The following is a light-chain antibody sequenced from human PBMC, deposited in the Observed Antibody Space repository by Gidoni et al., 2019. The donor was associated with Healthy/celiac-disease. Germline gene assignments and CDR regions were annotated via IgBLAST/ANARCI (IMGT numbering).Light chain of an antibody. CDR1: QSVSSN. CDR3: QQYNTRWLT. Sequence: EIVMTQSPATLSVSPGERATLSCRASQSVSSNLAWYQQKPGQAPRLLIYGASTRATGIPARFSGSGSGTEFTLTISSLQSEDFAVYYCQQYNTRWLTFXGXTKVEIK. CDR2: GAS. V-gene: IGKV3-15*01. J-gene: IGKJ4*01.